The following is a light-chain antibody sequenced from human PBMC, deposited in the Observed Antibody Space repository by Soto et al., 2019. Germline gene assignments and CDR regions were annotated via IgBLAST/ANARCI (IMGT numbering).Light chain of an antibody. CDR3: QLWDTDSDHQV. Sequence: SYELTQPPSVSLAPGPTARITCGGRNIGVKSVHWYQQKPGQAPVLIVFDDSDRPSGIPGRFSGSNSGDTATLTISRVEAGDEADYYCQLWDTDSDHQVFGGGTKVTVL. V-gene: IGLV3-21*02. CDR2: DDS. CDR1: NIGVKS. J-gene: IGLJ3*02.